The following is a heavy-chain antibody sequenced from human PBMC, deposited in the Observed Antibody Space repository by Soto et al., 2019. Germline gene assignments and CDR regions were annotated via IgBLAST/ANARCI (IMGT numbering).Heavy chain of an antibody. Sequence: EVQLLESGGGLVQPGGSLRLSCAASGFTFRSFAMTWVRQTPGKGLKWVSTIDGGGGTTYYSDSVKGRFAISRDNSKNTVYLQMNNLRAGETAVYYCVKESLDRRTFDIWGQGTMVTVSS. CDR1: GFTFRSFA. J-gene: IGHJ3*02. D-gene: IGHD1-1*01. CDR3: VKESLDRRTFDI. V-gene: IGHV3-23*01. CDR2: IDGGGGTT.